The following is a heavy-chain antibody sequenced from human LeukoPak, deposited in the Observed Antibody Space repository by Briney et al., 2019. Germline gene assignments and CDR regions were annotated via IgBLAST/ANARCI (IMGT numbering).Heavy chain of an antibody. CDR3: ARGDSYYFDY. D-gene: IGHD2-15*01. V-gene: IGHV4-59*08. CDR1: GGSISTYY. Sequence: SETLSLTCTVSGGSISTYYWSWIRQPPGKGLEWIGYIYYTGSTNYNPSLKSRVTISVDTSKNQFSLKLSSVTAADTAVYYCARGDSYYFDYWGQGTLVTVSP. CDR2: IYYTGST. J-gene: IGHJ4*02.